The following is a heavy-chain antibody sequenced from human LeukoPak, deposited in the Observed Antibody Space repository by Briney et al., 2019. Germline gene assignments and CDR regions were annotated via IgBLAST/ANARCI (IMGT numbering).Heavy chain of an antibody. CDR3: PRLPPSIPTHVLDY. D-gene: IGHD3-3*01. CDR1: GYSCTSYL. Sequence: PGESLKISFNGSGYSCTSYLIGLGRQMPGKGLEWMGIIYPGDSDTRYSPSFQGQVTISADKSISTAYLQWSSLKAPDTAMYYCPRLPPSIPTHVLDYWGQGTLVTVSS. CDR2: IYPGDSDT. J-gene: IGHJ4*02. V-gene: IGHV5-51*01.